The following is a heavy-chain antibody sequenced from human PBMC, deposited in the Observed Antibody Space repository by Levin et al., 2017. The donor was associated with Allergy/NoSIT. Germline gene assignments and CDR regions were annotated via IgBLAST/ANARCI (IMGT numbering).Heavy chain of an antibody. J-gene: IGHJ4*02. Sequence: GGSLRLSCAASGASISNYWMTWVRQAPGKGLEWVANIKQDGSEKYYVASVKGRFTITRDNAKNSVDLQMSGLRAEDTAVYYWAGGAGWLVEYWGQGALVTVSS. V-gene: IGHV3-7*01. CDR1: GASISNYW. D-gene: IGHD6-19*01. CDR2: IKQDGSEK. CDR3: AGGAGWLVEY.